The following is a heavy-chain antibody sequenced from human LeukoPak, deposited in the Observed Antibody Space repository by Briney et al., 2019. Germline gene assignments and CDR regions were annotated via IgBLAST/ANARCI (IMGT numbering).Heavy chain of an antibody. CDR3: TRDEGLVAGIWRACDI. D-gene: IGHD6-19*01. J-gene: IGHJ3*02. V-gene: IGHV3-23*01. CDR2: ITGSGDNS. CDR1: GFTFSNYA. Sequence: GGSLRLSCAASGFTFSNYAMSWIRQAPGKGLEWVSLITGSGDNSYYTDSVKGRFTLSRDNSKNTLFLQMDSLRAEDTAVYYCTRDEGLVAGIWRACDIWGQGTMVTVSS.